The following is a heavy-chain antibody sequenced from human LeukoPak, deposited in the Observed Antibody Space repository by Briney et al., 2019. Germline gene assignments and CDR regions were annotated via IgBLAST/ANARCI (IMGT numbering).Heavy chain of an antibody. CDR3: ARGPYSYDSSGAFDI. V-gene: IGHV4-61*02. Sequence: PSETLSLTCTGSGGSISSGSYYWSWIRQPAGKGLEWIGRISSSGSTNYNPSLKSRVTISVDTSKNQFSLKLSSVTAADTAVYFCARGPYSYDSSGAFDIWGQGTMVTVSS. D-gene: IGHD3-22*01. J-gene: IGHJ3*02. CDR2: ISSSGST. CDR1: GGSISSGSYY.